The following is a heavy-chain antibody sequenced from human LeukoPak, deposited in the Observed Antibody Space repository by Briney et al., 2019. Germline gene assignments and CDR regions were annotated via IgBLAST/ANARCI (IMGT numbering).Heavy chain of an antibody. CDR3: ARGSSSNSWYFDY. Sequence: SQTLSLTCAISGDSVSSNSATWTWIRQSPSRGLEWLGRTYYRSKWYNDYVVSVKSRITINPDTSRNQFSLQLNSVTPEDTAVYYCARGSSSNSWYFDYWGQGTLVTVSS. V-gene: IGHV6-1*01. CDR2: TYYRSKWYN. J-gene: IGHJ4*02. D-gene: IGHD6-13*01. CDR1: GDSVSSNSAT.